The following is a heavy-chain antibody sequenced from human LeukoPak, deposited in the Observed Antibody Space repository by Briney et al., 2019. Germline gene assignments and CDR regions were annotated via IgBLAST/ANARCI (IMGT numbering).Heavy chain of an antibody. Sequence: GASVKVSCKASGYTFTSYGISWVRQAPGQGLEWMAWISAYNGNTNYAQKFQGRVTMTTDTSTSTAYMELRSLTSDDTAMYYCARVGDHYYHMDVWGKGTTVTMSS. J-gene: IGHJ6*03. CDR2: ISAYNGNT. D-gene: IGHD3-10*01. CDR3: ARVGDHYYHMDV. CDR1: GYTFTSYG. V-gene: IGHV1-18*01.